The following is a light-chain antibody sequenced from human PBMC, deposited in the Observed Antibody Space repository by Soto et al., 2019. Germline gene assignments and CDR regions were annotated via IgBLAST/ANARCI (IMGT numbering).Light chain of an antibody. CDR3: CSYAGSYNYI. CDR2: DVP. CDR1: YSDVGTFYF. V-gene: IGLV2-11*01. J-gene: IGLJ1*01. Sequence: QPVLTQPRSVSGSPGQSVTISCTGSYSDVGTFYFVSWYQQYPGKGPKLIIFDVPERPSGVPVRFSGSKSGNTASLTISGLQAEDEADYYCCSYAGSYNYIFGSGTKLTVL.